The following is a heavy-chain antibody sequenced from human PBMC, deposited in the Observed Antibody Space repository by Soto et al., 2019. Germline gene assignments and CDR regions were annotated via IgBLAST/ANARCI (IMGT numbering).Heavy chain of an antibody. J-gene: IGHJ6*02. CDR2: INAGNGNT. Sequence: GASVKVSCKASGYTFTSYAMHWVRPAPGQRLEWMGWINAGNGNTKYSQKFQGRVTITRDTSASTAYMELSSLRSEDTAVYYCARGEENIVLMVYAPYYYYGMDVWGQGTTVTVSS. V-gene: IGHV1-3*01. D-gene: IGHD2-8*01. CDR1: GYTFTSYA. CDR3: ARGEENIVLMVYAPYYYYGMDV.